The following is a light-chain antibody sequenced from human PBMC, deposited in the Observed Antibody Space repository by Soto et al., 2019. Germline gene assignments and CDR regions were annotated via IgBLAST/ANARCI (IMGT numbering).Light chain of an antibody. Sequence: EIVLTQSPATLSLSPGERATLSCRASQSVSSYLAWYQQKPGQAPRLLIYDASNRATGIPARFSGSVSGTDFTITISSLAPEDFAVYYCQQRRNWPPVFGQGNKLEIK. J-gene: IGKJ2*01. CDR3: QQRRNWPPV. V-gene: IGKV3-11*01. CDR2: DAS. CDR1: QSVSSY.